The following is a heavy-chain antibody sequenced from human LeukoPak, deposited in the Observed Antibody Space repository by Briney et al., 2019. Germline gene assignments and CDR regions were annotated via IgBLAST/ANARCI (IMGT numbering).Heavy chain of an antibody. D-gene: IGHD4-17*01. CDR1: GFIFNDHY. CDR2: ISSSSGTI. Sequence: GASLRLSCAASGFIFNDHYMSWIRQAPGRGLEWVSYISSSSGTIFYADSVKGRFTISRDNADNSVSLQMNSLRADDTAVYYCARQMTTVTPLFDYWGQGTLVTVSS. J-gene: IGHJ4*02. V-gene: IGHV3-11*01. CDR3: ARQMTTVTPLFDY.